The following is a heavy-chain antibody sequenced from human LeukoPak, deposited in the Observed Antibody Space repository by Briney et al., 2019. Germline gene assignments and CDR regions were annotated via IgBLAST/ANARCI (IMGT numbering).Heavy chain of an antibody. D-gene: IGHD3-10*01. J-gene: IGHJ4*02. CDR2: INPNSGGT. Sequence: ASVKVSCKASGYTFTGYYMHWVRQAPGQGLEWMGWINPNSGGTSYAQKFQGRVTMTRDTSISTAYMELSRLRSDDTAVYYCARQAYYYGSGSYYLAPPEYDYWGQGTLVTVSS. CDR3: ARQAYYYGSGSYYLAPPEYDY. V-gene: IGHV1-2*02. CDR1: GYTFTGYY.